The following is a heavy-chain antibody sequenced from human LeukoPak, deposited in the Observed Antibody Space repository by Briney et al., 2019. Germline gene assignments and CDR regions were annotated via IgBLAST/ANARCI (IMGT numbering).Heavy chain of an antibody. D-gene: IGHD2-8*02. CDR1: GFSVSGNY. V-gene: IGHV3-66*01. CDR3: ARGYCTGGGSCSRGY. J-gene: IGHJ4*02. CDR2: LYSGGDT. Sequence: GGSLRLSCAATGFSVSGNYMTWVRQAPGKGLEWVSVLYSGGDTYYADFVKGRFTISRDDAKNTLYLQMNSLRAEDTAVYYCARGYCTGGGSCSRGYWGQGTLVTVSS.